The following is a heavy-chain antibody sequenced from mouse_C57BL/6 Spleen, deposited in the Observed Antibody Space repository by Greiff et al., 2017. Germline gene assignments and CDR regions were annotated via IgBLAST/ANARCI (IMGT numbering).Heavy chain of an antibody. CDR3: ARSGYSVYAMDY. J-gene: IGHJ4*01. Sequence: LVESGPELVKPGASVKISCKASGYAFSSSWMNWVKQRPGKGLEWIGRIYPGDGDTNYNGKFKGKATLTADKSSSTAYMQLSSLTSEDSAVYFCARSGYSVYAMDYWGQGTSVTVSS. V-gene: IGHV1-82*01. CDR2: IYPGDGDT. CDR1: GYAFSSSW. D-gene: IGHD2-12*01.